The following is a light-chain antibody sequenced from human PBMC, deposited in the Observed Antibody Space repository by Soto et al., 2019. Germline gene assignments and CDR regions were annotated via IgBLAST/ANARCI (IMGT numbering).Light chain of an antibody. Sequence: DIQMTQSPSSLSASVGDRVTITCQASQDISNYLNWYQQKPGKAPKLLIYDASNLETGVSSRVSGSGSGTNFTLTTNSLQPEDIATYYCQQYDSLPFTFGGGAKVEIK. CDR2: DAS. CDR3: QQYDSLPFT. CDR1: QDISNY. V-gene: IGKV1-33*01. J-gene: IGKJ4*01.